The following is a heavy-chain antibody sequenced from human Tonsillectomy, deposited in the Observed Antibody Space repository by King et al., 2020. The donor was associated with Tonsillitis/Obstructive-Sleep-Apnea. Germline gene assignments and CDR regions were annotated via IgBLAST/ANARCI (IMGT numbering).Heavy chain of an antibody. CDR2: VSYDGSSK. V-gene: IGHV3-30*03. CDR3: ARRTQEGVLGVGEEKGYDYYIDV. D-gene: IGHD3-3*01. Sequence: VQLVESGGGVVQPGRSLRLSCAASGFTFGSYGMYWVRQAPGKGLEWVAVVSYDGSSKYYADSVKGRFTISRDNSKNKVFLQVNSLRAEDTAVYYCARRTQEGVLGVGEEKGYDYYIDVWGKGTTVTVSS. J-gene: IGHJ6*03. CDR1: GFTFGSYG.